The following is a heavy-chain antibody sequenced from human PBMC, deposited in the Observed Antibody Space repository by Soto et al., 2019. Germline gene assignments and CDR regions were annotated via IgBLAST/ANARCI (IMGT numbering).Heavy chain of an antibody. D-gene: IGHD6-6*01. CDR1: GISFSGHH. Sequence: SETLSLTCNVSGISFSGHHWSWIRQAPGKGLEWVGYVFSNWSTTYNPSLESRVTMSLDMSKSQFSLQMTSVTAADTAVYYCARVSYSSYPRYYYYGMDVWGQGTTVTVSS. J-gene: IGHJ6*01. CDR2: VFSNWST. V-gene: IGHV4-59*11. CDR3: ARVSYSSYPRYYYYGMDV.